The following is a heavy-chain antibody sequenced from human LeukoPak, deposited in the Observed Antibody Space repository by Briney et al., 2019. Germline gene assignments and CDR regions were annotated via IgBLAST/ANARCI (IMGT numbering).Heavy chain of an antibody. CDR1: GFTVSSNY. Sequence: GGSLRLSCAASGFTVSSNYMSWVRQAPGKGLEWVSVIYSGGSTYYADSVKGRFTISRDNSKNTLYLQMNSLRAEDTAVYYCARDSGYSYGHGDWGQGTLVTVSS. CDR3: ARDSGYSYGHGD. CDR2: IYSGGST. J-gene: IGHJ4*02. V-gene: IGHV3-66*01. D-gene: IGHD5-18*01.